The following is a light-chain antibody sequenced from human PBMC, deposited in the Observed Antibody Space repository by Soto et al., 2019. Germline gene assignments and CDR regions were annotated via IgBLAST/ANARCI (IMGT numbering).Light chain of an antibody. CDR3: QHTFNSPPWT. CDR2: GAS. CDR1: QNIDMY. J-gene: IGKJ1*01. Sequence: DIQITQTKSFLSASVGDTVTITCRASQNIDMYLNWYQQKPGKAPRVLISGASNLQSGVPSRFSGSGSGTDFTLTISSLQSEDFASYFCQHTFNSPPWTFGQVTMVDI. V-gene: IGKV1-39*01.